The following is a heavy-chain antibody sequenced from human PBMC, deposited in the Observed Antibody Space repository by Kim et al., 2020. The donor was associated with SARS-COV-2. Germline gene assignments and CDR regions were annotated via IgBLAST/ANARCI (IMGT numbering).Heavy chain of an antibody. D-gene: IGHD6-13*01. CDR2: IYYSGST. Sequence: SETLSLTCTVSGGSISSGGYYWSWIRQHPGKGLEWIGYIYYSGSTYYNPSLKSRVTISVDTSKNQFSLKLSSVTAADTAVYYCARDSLRGGPQLALSTDVGAFDIWGQGTMVTVSS. CDR3: ARDSLRGGPQLALSTDVGAFDI. CDR1: GGSISSGGYY. J-gene: IGHJ3*02. V-gene: IGHV4-31*03.